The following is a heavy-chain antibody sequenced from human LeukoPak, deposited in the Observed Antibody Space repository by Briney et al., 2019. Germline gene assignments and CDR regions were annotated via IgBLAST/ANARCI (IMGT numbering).Heavy chain of an antibody. Sequence: GGSLRLSCAASGFTFDDYAMHWVRQAPGKGLEWVSGISWNSGSIGYPDSVKGRFTISRDNAKNSLYLQMNSLRAEDTAVYYCAKNYDCDYWGQGTLVTVSS. CDR1: GFTFDDYA. D-gene: IGHD2-21*02. CDR3: AKNYDCDY. CDR2: ISWNSGSI. J-gene: IGHJ4*02. V-gene: IGHV3-9*01.